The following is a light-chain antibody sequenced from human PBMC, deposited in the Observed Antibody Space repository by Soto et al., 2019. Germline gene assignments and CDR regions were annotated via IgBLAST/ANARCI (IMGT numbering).Light chain of an antibody. J-gene: IGLJ2*01. CDR2: GNS. V-gene: IGLV1-40*01. Sequence: QSALTQPPSVSGAPGQRVTISCTGSSSNIGAGYDVHWYQQLPGTAPKLLTYGNSNRPSGVPDRFSGSKSGTSASLAITGLQAEDEADYDCQSYDSSLSAHVVFGGGTKLTVL. CDR1: SSNIGAGYD. CDR3: QSYDSSLSAHVV.